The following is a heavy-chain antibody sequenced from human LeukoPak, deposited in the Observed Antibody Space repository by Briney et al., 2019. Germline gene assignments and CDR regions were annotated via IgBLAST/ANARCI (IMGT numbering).Heavy chain of an antibody. CDR2: VYYTGST. CDR3: ARGEDSIRPFDY. V-gene: IGHV4-59*11. CDR1: GGSITSRY. Sequence: SGTLSLTCTVSGGSITSRYWSWIRQPPGKGLEWIGHVYYTGSTNYNPSLKSRVTISVDTSKSQFSLKLSSVTAADTAVYYCARGEDSIRPFDYWGQGTLVTVSS. D-gene: IGHD1-26*01. J-gene: IGHJ4*02.